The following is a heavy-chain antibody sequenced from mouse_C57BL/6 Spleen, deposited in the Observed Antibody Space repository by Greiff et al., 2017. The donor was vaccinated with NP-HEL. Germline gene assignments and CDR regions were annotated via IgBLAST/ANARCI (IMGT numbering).Heavy chain of an antibody. CDR3: ARDNYYGSSSDFDY. J-gene: IGHJ2*01. Sequence: EVHLVESGGGLVKPGGSLKLSCAASGFTFSSYAMSWVRQTPEKRLEWVATISDGGSYTYYPDNVKGRFTISRDNAKNNLYLQMSHLKSEDTAMYYCARDNYYGSSSDFDYWGQGTTLTVSS. CDR1: GFTFSSYA. CDR2: ISDGGSYT. D-gene: IGHD1-1*01. V-gene: IGHV5-4*01.